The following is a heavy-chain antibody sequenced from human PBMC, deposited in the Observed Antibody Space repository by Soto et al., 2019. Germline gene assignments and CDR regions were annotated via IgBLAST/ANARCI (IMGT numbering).Heavy chain of an antibody. J-gene: IGHJ6*02. CDR1: GFTVSDNY. D-gene: IGHD2-21*02. Sequence: GGSLRLSCTVSGFTVSDNYMSWVRQAPGKGLEWVSVIYSGGSTYYADSVKGRCTISRDKSKNTVYLQMNSVSAEDTAVYYCAREGVTQYYYHGMDLWGQGTTVTVSS. V-gene: IGHV3-53*01. CDR2: IYSGGST. CDR3: AREGVTQYYYHGMDL.